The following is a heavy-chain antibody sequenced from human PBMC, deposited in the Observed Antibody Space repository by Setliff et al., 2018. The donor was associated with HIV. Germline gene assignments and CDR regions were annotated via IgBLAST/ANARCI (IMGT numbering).Heavy chain of an antibody. J-gene: IGHJ6*02. Sequence: GGSLRLSCAASGFTFSSYYLSWVRQAPGMGLEWVSAISNSGDSTHYADSVKGRFTISRDNSETTLYLQMNSLRAEDTAVYYCAKGELQFLEWFYVYYYGMDVWGQGTTVTVSS. CDR1: GFTFSSYY. CDR2: ISNSGDST. V-gene: IGHV3-23*01. D-gene: IGHD3-3*01. CDR3: AKGELQFLEWFYVYYYGMDV.